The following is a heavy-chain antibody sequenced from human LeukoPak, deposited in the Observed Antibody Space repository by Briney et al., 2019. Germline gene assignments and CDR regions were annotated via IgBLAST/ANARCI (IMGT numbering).Heavy chain of an antibody. CDR1: GFTFSNAW. V-gene: IGHV3-15*01. CDR2: VKSKTDGGTT. D-gene: IGHD3-22*01. J-gene: IGHJ4*02. CDR3: AKDYYDSSGCCFDY. Sequence: GGSLRLSCAASGFTFSNAWMSWVRQAPGKGLEWVGRVKSKTDGGTTDYAAPVKGRFTISRDDSKNTLYLQMNSLGAEDTAVYYCAKDYYDSSGCCFDYWGQGTLITVSS.